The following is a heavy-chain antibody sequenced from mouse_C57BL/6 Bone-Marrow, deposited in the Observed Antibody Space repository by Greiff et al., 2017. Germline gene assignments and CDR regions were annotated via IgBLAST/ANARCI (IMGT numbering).Heavy chain of an antibody. CDR2: IYPGSGGT. Sequence: QVQLQQSGAELVKPGASVKMSCKASGYTFTSYWMNWVKQRPGQGLEWIGDIYPGSGGTNYNEKFKSKATLTADKSSSTAYMQLSSLTSEDSAVYYCAREGMGGMGTWYFDVWGRGTTVTVSA. CDR1: GYTFTSYW. CDR3: AREGMGGMGTWYFDV. V-gene: IGHV1-55*01. J-gene: IGHJ1*03. D-gene: IGHD2-14*01.